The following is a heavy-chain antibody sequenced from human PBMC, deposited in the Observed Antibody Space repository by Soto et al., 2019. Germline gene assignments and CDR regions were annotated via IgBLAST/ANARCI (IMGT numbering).Heavy chain of an antibody. CDR3: AKDLSPNHYYDSSGYYSPFDY. V-gene: IGHV3-23*01. Sequence: PGGSLRLSCAASGFTFSSYAMSWVRQAPGKGLEWVSAISGSGGSTYYADSVKGRFTISRDNSKNTLYLQMNSLRAEDTAVYYCAKDLSPNHYYDSSGYYSPFDYWGQGTLVTVSS. CDR2: ISGSGGST. J-gene: IGHJ4*02. CDR1: GFTFSSYA. D-gene: IGHD3-22*01.